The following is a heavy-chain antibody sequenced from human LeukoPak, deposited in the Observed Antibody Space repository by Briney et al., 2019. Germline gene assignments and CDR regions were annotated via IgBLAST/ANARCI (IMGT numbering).Heavy chain of an antibody. J-gene: IGHJ4*02. Sequence: QSGGSLRLSCAASGFTFSSYWMSWVRQAPGKGLEWVANIKQDGSEKYYVDSVKGRFTISRDNAKNSLYLQMNSLRAEDTAVYYCARAVYYYDSSGYGPSSYYFDYWGQGTLVTVSS. CDR3: ARAVYYYDSSGYGPSSYYFDY. CDR1: GFTFSSYW. CDR2: IKQDGSEK. V-gene: IGHV3-7*01. D-gene: IGHD3-22*01.